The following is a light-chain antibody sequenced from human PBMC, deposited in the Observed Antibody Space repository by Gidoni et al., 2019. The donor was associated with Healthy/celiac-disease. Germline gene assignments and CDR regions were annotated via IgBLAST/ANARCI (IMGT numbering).Light chain of an antibody. CDR2: DAS. CDR1: QSVSSY. Sequence: EIGLTQSPATLSLSPGERATLSCRACQSVSSYLAWYQQKPGQAPRLLIYDASNRATGIPARFSGSGSGTDFPLTISSLEPEDFAVYYCQQRSNWPGTFGGXTKVEIK. CDR3: QQRSNWPGT. J-gene: IGKJ4*01. V-gene: IGKV3-11*01.